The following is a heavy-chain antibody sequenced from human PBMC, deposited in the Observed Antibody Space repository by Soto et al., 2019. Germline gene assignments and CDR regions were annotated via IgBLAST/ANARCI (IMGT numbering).Heavy chain of an antibody. V-gene: IGHV3-23*01. Sequence: EVQLLESGGGLVQPGGSLRLSCAASGFTFGTYAMNWLRQAPGRGLECVSFISGSGRTTYYADSVKGRFTVSRDNSKNTMYLQMNSLRAEDTALYYCAKFRGPSYSYYYMDVWDKGTTVTVSS. CDR2: ISGSGRTT. J-gene: IGHJ6*03. CDR3: AKFRGPSYSYYYMDV. D-gene: IGHD3-16*01. CDR1: GFTFGTYA.